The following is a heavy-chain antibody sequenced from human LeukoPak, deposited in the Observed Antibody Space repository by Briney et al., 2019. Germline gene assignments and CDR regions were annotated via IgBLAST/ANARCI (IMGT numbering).Heavy chain of an antibody. J-gene: IGHJ3*02. CDR3: ARLSNDAFDI. V-gene: IGHV4-39*01. CDR2: IHYSGST. Sequence: KPSETLSRTCTVSGGSISSGSYYWGWIRQPPGKGLEWIGSIHYSGSTHYNPSLKSRVTISVDTSKNQFSLKLSSVTAADTAVFYCARLSNDAFDIWGQGTMVTVFS. CDR1: GGSISSGSYY. D-gene: IGHD1-1*01.